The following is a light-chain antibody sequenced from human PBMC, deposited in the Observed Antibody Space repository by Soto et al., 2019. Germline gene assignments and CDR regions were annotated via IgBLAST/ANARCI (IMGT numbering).Light chain of an antibody. CDR1: TGAVTSGHY. V-gene: IGLV7-46*01. CDR2: DTN. Sequence: QAVVTQEPSLTVSPGGTLTLTCGSSTGAVTSGHYPYWFQQKPGQAPRTLIYDTNNKHSWTPARFSGSLLGGKAALTLSGAQPEDEADYYCMVSSGGGVVFGGGTKLTVL. CDR3: MVSSGGGVV. J-gene: IGLJ2*01.